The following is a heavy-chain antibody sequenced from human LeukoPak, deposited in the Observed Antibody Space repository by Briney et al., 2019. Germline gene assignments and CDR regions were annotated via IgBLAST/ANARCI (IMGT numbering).Heavy chain of an antibody. V-gene: IGHV3-43*01. CDR1: GFTFDDYT. J-gene: IGHJ4*02. D-gene: IGHD3-22*01. Sequence: GRSLRLSCAASGFTFDDYTMHWVRQAPGKTLEWVSLISWDGTTYYADSMKGRFTISRDNSKNSLYLQMDTLRSADTAFYYCVKDLTYESSGSVFDYWGQGTLVTVSS. CDR2: ISWDGTT. CDR3: VKDLTYESSGSVFDY.